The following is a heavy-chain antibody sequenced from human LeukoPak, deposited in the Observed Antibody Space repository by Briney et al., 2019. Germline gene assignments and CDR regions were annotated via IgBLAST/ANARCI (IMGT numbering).Heavy chain of an antibody. CDR1: GFTFSNYW. CDR3: ARITTRYFDY. J-gene: IGHJ4*02. D-gene: IGHD1-1*01. CDR2: IKQDGIEK. V-gene: IGHV3-7*03. Sequence: GGSLRLSCAASGFTFSNYWMTWVSQDPGNGLEWVANIKQDGIEKYYVDSVKGRFTISRDNAKNSLFLQMDSLSAEDTAVYYCARITTRYFDYWGQGTLVTVSS.